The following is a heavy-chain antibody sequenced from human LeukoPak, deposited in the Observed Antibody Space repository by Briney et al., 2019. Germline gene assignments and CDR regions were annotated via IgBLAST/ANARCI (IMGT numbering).Heavy chain of an antibody. D-gene: IGHD1-1*01. CDR2: IYIGGST. Sequence: PWGSLRLSCAASGCAVSSNYRSWVRQAPGKGLEGLSVIYIGGSTYYADSVKGRFTISRDNSKNTLYLQMNSLRAEDTAVYYCALEDGTTGTFGMDVWGQGTTVTVSS. CDR1: GCAVSSNY. CDR3: ALEDGTTGTFGMDV. J-gene: IGHJ6*02. V-gene: IGHV3-66*02.